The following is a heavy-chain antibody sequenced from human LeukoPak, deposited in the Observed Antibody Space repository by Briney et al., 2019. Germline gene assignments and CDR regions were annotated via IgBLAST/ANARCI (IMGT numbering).Heavy chain of an antibody. J-gene: IGHJ5*02. CDR2: IKQDGSEK. CDR3: ARVGGRAPNWFDP. CDR1: GGSFSGYY. V-gene: IGHV3-7*01. Sequence: ETLSLTCAVYGGSFSGYYWSWIRQPPGKGLEWVANIKQDGSEKYYADSVKGRFTISRDNGKNSLDLQMNSLRAEDTAVYYCARVGGRAPNWFDPWGQGTLVTVSS. D-gene: IGHD1-14*01.